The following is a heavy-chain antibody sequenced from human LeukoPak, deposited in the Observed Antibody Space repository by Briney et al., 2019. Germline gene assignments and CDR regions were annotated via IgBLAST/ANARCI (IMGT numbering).Heavy chain of an antibody. D-gene: IGHD3-22*01. CDR2: ISAYNRST. CDR1: GYSFITYG. CDR3: ARPCDSSGYYNYYFDK. J-gene: IGHJ4*02. Sequence: ASVKVSCKASGYSFITYGISWVRQAPGQGLEWMGLISAYNRSTDYAQNLQGRVTMTTDTSTSTAYMEMRSLRSDDTAVYYCARPCDSSGYYNYYFDKWGQGTLVSVS. V-gene: IGHV1-18*01.